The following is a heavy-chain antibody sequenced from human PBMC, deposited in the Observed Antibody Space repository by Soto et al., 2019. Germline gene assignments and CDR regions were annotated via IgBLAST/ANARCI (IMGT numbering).Heavy chain of an antibody. V-gene: IGHV3-21*01. D-gene: IGHD2-8*01. Sequence: EVQLVESGGGLVKPGGSLRLSCIGSGFIFSSSTMTWVRQAPGKGLEWISSISSSRAYIYNADSLKGRFSISRDNAKNSLYLQMDSLRAEDTAVYFCARDLGEMYAVWGQGALVTVSS. J-gene: IGHJ1*01. CDR1: GFIFSSST. CDR3: ARDLGEMYAV. CDR2: ISSSRAYI.